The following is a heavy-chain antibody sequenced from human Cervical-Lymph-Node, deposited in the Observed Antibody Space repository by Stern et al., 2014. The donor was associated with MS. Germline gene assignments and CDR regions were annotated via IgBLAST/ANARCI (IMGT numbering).Heavy chain of an antibody. CDR2: VNDDVTT. CDR1: GGSFSASY. J-gene: IGHJ5*02. D-gene: IGHD1-26*01. CDR3: VRVGWDLNWFDP. V-gene: IGHV4-34*01. Sequence: QVQLQQWGAGLLKPSETLSLTCAVYGGSFSASYWSWVRQPPGKGLEWIGEVNDDVTTDYNPSLKSRATTSVATSKNQFSLKTTSVTAADTAGYYWVRVGWDLNWFDPWGQGTLVTVSS.